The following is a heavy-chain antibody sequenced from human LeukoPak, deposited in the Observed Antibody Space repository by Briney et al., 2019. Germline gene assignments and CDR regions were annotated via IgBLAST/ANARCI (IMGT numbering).Heavy chain of an antibody. CDR3: ARVAGRFGGPSYYFDY. Sequence: SQTLSLTCTVSGGSISSGGYYWSWIRQHPGKGLEWIGYIYYSGSTYYNPSLKSRVTISVDTSKNQFSLKLSSVTAADTSVYYCARVAGRFGGPSYYFDYWGQGTLVTVSS. CDR1: GGSISSGGYY. CDR2: IYYSGST. V-gene: IGHV4-31*03. J-gene: IGHJ4*02. D-gene: IGHD6-19*01.